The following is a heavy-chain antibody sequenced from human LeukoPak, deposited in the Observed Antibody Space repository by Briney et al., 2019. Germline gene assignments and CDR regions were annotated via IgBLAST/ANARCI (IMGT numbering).Heavy chain of an antibody. J-gene: IGHJ4*02. CDR3: ARDGGGEYFDY. CDR1: GDSISSYY. CDR2: IYYSGST. V-gene: IGHV4-59*01. Sequence: PSETLSLTCTVSGDSISSYYWSWIRQPPGKGLEWIGYIYYSGSTNYNPSLKSRVTISVDTSKNQFSLKLSSVTAADTAVYYCARDGGGEYFDYWGQGTLVTVSS. D-gene: IGHD4-23*01.